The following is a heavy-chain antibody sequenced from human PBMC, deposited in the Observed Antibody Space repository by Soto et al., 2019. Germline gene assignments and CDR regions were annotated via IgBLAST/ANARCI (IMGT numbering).Heavy chain of an antibody. Sequence: TLPLPCSVCAGSTRGHYWSWNRQPPGKGLEWIGYIYYSGSTNYNPSLKSRVTISVDTSKKQVSLKLSSVTAADTAVYYCARYSSPYYFDCWGQGTRVTVSS. D-gene: IGHD2-21*01. CDR3: ARYSSPYYFDC. CDR1: AGSTRGHY. V-gene: IGHV4-59*11. J-gene: IGHJ4*02. CDR2: IYYSGST.